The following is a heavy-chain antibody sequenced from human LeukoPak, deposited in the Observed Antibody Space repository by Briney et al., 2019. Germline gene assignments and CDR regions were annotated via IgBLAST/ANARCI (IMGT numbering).Heavy chain of an antibody. Sequence: GGSLRLSCAASGFSLSYAWMNWVRQAPGKGLEWAGRIKSKTDGGTTDYAAPVKGRFTISRDDSKNTPYLQMNSLKTEDTALYYCTTDYGDYGSRGYWGQGSLVTVSS. CDR3: TTDYGDYGSRGY. D-gene: IGHD4-17*01. CDR1: GFSLSYAW. J-gene: IGHJ4*02. V-gene: IGHV3-15*01. CDR2: IKSKTDGGTT.